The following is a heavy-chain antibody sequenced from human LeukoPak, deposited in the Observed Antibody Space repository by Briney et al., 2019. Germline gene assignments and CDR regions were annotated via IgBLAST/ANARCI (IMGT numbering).Heavy chain of an antibody. V-gene: IGHV3-23*01. CDR1: GFIFNNYG. J-gene: IGHJ5*02. CDR3: AKGSSGYFADL. CDR2: ISNDGGGT. D-gene: IGHD3-22*01. Sequence: GGSLRLSCAASGFIFNNYGLVWVRQAPGKGLELVSAISNDGGGTNYADFVGGRFNISRDNSKNTLFLQMNSVRDEDTALYYCAKGSSGYFADLWGQGTLVTVSS.